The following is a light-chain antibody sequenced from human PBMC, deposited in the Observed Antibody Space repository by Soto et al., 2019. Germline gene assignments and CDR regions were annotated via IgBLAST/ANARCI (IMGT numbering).Light chain of an antibody. V-gene: IGKV3-20*01. J-gene: IGKJ4*01. Sequence: EIVLTQSPATLSLSPLEIATLSFMASQSVTSSYLAWYQQKPGQAPRLIIYGASSRATVIPDRFSGSGSGTDFTLTISRLEPEDFAVYYCQQYGSSPLTFGGGTKVDIK. CDR2: GAS. CDR3: QQYGSSPLT. CDR1: QSVTSSY.